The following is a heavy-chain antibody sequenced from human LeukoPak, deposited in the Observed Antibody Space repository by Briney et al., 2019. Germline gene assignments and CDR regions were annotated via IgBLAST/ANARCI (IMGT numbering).Heavy chain of an antibody. V-gene: IGHV1-46*01. Sequence: ASVKVSCPAAGYTFPTYYMHWVRQAPGQGLEWMGTINPSGGSTSYAQKFQGRVTMTRDTSTSTVYMELSSLRSEDTAVYYCARGGRGEGTGTTRVAFDIWGQGTMVTVSS. D-gene: IGHD1-1*01. CDR1: GYTFPTYY. CDR3: ARGGRGEGTGTTRVAFDI. CDR2: INPSGGST. J-gene: IGHJ3*02.